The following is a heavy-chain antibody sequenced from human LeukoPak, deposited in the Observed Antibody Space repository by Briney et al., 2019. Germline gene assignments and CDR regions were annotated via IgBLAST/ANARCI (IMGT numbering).Heavy chain of an antibody. CDR2: ISSSSSYI. D-gene: IGHD5-18*01. CDR3: ARVGYSYGPDY. V-gene: IGHV3-21*01. J-gene: IGHJ4*02. Sequence: PGGSLRLSCAASGFTFSSYSMNWVCQAPGKGLEWVSSISSSSSYIYYADSVKGRFTISRNNAKNSLYLQMNSLRAEDTAVYYCARVGYSYGPDYWGQGTLVTVSS. CDR1: GFTFSSYS.